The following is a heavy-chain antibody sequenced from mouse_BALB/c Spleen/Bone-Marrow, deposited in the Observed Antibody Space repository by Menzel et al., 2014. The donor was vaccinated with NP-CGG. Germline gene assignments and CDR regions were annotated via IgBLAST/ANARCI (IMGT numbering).Heavy chain of an antibody. CDR2: INSGGTYI. CDR1: GFTFSTYA. V-gene: IGHV5-9-3*01. J-gene: IGHJ1*01. Sequence: EVQLQESGGGLVKPGGSLKLSCAASGFTFSTYAMSWVRQTPEKRLEWVATINSGGTYIYYADSVKGRFTISRDNAKNTLYLQISSLRSEDKAIFYCARPRIIPASFDVWGAGTTVTVSS. CDR3: ARPRIIPASFDV. D-gene: IGHD5-1-1*01.